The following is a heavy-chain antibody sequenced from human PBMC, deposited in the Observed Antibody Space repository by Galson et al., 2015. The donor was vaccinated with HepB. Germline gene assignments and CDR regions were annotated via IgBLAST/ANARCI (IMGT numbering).Heavy chain of an antibody. D-gene: IGHD3-10*01. Sequence: SPRLSCAASGFTFSSYAMSWVRQAPGKGLEWVSAISGSGGSTYYADSVKGRLTISRDNSKNTLYLQMNSLRAEDTAVYYCAKDRGGGIGYYFDYWGQGTLVTVSS. J-gene: IGHJ4*02. CDR3: AKDRGGGIGYYFDY. CDR2: ISGSGGST. CDR1: GFTFSSYA. V-gene: IGHV3-23*01.